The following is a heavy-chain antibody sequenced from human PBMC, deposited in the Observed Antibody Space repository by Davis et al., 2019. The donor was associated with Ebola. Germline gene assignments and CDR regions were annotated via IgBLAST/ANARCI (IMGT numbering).Heavy chain of an antibody. Sequence: GESLKISCKGSGYSFTSYWIGWVRQMPGKGLEWMGIIYPGDSDTRYGPSFQGQVTISADKSISTAYLQWSSLKASDTAMYYCASPTGTTGAVGAFDIWGQGTMVTVSS. D-gene: IGHD1-1*01. V-gene: IGHV5-51*01. J-gene: IGHJ3*02. CDR3: ASPTGTTGAVGAFDI. CDR1: GYSFTSYW. CDR2: IYPGDSDT.